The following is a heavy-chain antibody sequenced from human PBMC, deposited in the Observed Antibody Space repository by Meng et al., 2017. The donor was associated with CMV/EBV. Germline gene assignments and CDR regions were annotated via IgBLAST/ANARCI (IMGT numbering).Heavy chain of an antibody. CDR1: GFTFSSSW. CDR2: IKCDGSEK. J-gene: IGHJ4*02. CDR3: SPCFDY. V-gene: IGHV3-52*01. Sequence: GESLKTSCAASGFTFSSSWMRWVCQAPEKELEWVADIKCDGSEKYYVDSVKGRLTISRDSAKNSFYLQVNSLRAEGMSGYGGSPCFDYWGQGTLVTVSS. D-gene: IGHD4-23*01.